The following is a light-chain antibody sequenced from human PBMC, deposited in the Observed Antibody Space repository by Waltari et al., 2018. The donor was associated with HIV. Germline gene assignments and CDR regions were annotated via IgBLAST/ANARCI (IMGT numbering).Light chain of an antibody. J-gene: IGLJ6*01. V-gene: IGLV1-47*01. Sequence: QSGLSQPPSTSRPPGQRVVISCSAGSPNVGQNYYPWFQQVSGAGPRLLIYSNTRRPSGVPDRLTAAKSGTSASLVISGLRSDDEAEYFCASWDDALSSWLFGGGTRLTVL. CDR1: SPNVGQNY. CDR3: ASWDDALSSWL. CDR2: SNT.